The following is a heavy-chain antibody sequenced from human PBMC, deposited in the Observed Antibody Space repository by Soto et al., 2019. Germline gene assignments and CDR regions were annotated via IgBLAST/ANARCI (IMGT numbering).Heavy chain of an antibody. CDR2: IYYSGST. CDR1: GGSISSGGYY. CDR3: ARDQYSSYNWFDP. V-gene: IGHV4-30-4*08. J-gene: IGHJ5*02. D-gene: IGHD6-6*01. Sequence: SETLSLTCTVSGGSISSGGYYWSWIRQHPGKGLEWIGNIYYSGSTNYNPSLKSRVTISADTSKNQFSLKLSSVTAADTAVYYCARDQYSSYNWFDPWGQGTLVTVSS.